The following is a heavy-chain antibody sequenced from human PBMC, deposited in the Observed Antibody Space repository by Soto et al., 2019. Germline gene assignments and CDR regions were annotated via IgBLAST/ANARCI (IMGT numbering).Heavy chain of an antibody. CDR1: GFTFSSYA. J-gene: IGHJ4*01. D-gene: IGHD3-3*01. CDR3: ANKGDFWSGSFDY. CDR2: ISGSGGST. V-gene: IGHV3-23*01. Sequence: GGSLRLSCAASGFTFSSYAMSWVRQAPGKGLEWVSAISGSGGSTYYADSVEGRFTISRDNSKNTLYLQMNSLRAEDTAVYYCANKGDFWSGSFDYWGQGTLVTVSS.